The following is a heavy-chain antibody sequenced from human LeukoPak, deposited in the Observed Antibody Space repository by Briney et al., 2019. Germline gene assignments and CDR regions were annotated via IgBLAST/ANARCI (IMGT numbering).Heavy chain of an antibody. D-gene: IGHD3-10*01. CDR3: ARRGGIDY. CDR1: GYSFSNYW. J-gene: IGHJ4*02. CDR2: IYPGDSNT. V-gene: IGHV5-51*01. Sequence: GESLKISCEGSGYSFSNYWIGWVRQMPGKGLEWMGIIYPGDSNTKYNPSFQGQVTISADKSVSTAYLQWSSLKASDTAMYYCARRGGIDYWGQGTLVTVSS.